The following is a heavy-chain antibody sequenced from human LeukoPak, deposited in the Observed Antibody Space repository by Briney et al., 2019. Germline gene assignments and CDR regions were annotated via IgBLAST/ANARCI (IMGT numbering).Heavy chain of an antibody. D-gene: IGHD7-27*01. J-gene: IGHJ4*02. Sequence: PGGSLRLSCSASGFTFSSYAMHWVRQAPGKGLEYVSTISSNGFSTYYADSVKGRFTISRDNSKNTLFLQMNSLRAEDAAVYYCATIGDRRTGELYRIDYWGQGTLVTVSS. CDR3: ATIGDRRTGELYRIDY. CDR1: GFTFSSYA. CDR2: ISSNGFST. V-gene: IGHV3-64*04.